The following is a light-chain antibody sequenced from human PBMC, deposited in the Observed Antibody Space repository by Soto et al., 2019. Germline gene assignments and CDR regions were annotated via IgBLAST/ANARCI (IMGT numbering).Light chain of an antibody. Sequence: EILFTQSPGTLSLSPGERATLSCRASQSVSNNYLAWYQQKPGQATRLIIYGASNRANGIPDRFSGSGSGTDFTLTISRLEPEDFAAYYCQQYNNWPPVTFGGGTKVDIK. CDR1: QSVSNNY. V-gene: IGKV3-20*01. CDR2: GAS. J-gene: IGKJ4*01. CDR3: QQYNNWPPVT.